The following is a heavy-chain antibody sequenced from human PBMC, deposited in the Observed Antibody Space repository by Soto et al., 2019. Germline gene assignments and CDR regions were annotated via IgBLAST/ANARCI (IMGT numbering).Heavy chain of an antibody. CDR2: IKQDGSEK. V-gene: IGHV3-7*01. CDR3: ASRYSSGWYDYYYYMDV. Sequence: GGSLRLSCAASGFTFSSYWMSWVRQAPGKGLEWVANIKQDGSEKYYVDSVKGRFTISRDNAKNSLYLQMNSPRAEDTAVYYCASRYSSGWYDYYYYMDVWGKGTTVTVSS. D-gene: IGHD6-19*01. J-gene: IGHJ6*03. CDR1: GFTFSSYW.